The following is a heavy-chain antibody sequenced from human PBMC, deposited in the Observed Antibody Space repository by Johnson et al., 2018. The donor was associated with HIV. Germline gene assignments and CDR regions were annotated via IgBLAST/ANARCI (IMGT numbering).Heavy chain of an antibody. V-gene: IGHV3-9*01. CDR2: ISWNSGSI. Sequence: VQLVESGGGLVQPGRSLRLSCAASGFTFDDYAMHWVRQAPGKGLEWVSGISWNSGSIGYADSVKGRFPISRDNAKNSLYLQMNSLRAEDTALYYCAKDRNYGSGSYTDAFDIWGQGTMVTVSS. D-gene: IGHD3-10*01. CDR1: GFTFDDYA. CDR3: AKDRNYGSGSYTDAFDI. J-gene: IGHJ3*02.